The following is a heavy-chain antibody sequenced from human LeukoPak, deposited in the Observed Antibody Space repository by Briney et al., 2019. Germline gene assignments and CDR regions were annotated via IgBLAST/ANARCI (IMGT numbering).Heavy chain of an antibody. J-gene: IGHJ4*02. CDR2: IRSKANSYAT. CDR1: GFTFSGSA. V-gene: IGHV3-73*01. Sequence: GGSLKLSRAASGFTFSGSAMHWVRQASGKGLEWVGRIRSKANSYATAYAASVKGRFTISRDDSKNTAYLQMNSLKTEDTAVYYCTRQIGPYYFDYWGQGTLVTVSS. CDR3: TRQIGPYYFDY.